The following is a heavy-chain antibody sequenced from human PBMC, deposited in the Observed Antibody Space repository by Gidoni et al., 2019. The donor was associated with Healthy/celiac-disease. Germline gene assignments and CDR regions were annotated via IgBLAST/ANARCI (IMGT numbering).Heavy chain of an antibody. CDR2: IYYSGST. V-gene: IGHV4-31*01. J-gene: IGHJ4*02. Sequence: QVQLQESGPGLVKPSQTLSLTCTVSGGSISSGGYYWSWIRQHPGKGLEWIGYIYYSGSTYYNPSLKSLVTISVDTSKNQFSLKLSSVTAADTAVYYCARGRYSYGTFDYWGQGTLVTVSS. D-gene: IGHD5-18*01. CDR1: GGSISSGGYY. CDR3: ARGRYSYGTFDY.